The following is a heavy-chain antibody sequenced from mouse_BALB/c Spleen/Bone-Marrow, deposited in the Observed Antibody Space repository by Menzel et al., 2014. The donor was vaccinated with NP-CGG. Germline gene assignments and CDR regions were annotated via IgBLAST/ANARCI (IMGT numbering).Heavy chain of an antibody. Sequence: VHVKQSGAELVKPGASVKLSCTASGFNIKDTYMHWVKQRPEQGLEWIGRIDPANGNTKYDPKFQGKATITADTSSNTAYLRLSSVTSEETAVYYCARWLLPYGLDYWGQGTSVTVSS. V-gene: IGHV14-3*02. CDR2: IDPANGNT. J-gene: IGHJ4*01. CDR1: GFNIKDTY. D-gene: IGHD2-3*01. CDR3: ARWLLPYGLDY.